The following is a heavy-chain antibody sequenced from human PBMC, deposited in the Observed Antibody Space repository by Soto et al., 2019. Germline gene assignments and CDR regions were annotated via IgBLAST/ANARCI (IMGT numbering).Heavy chain of an antibody. CDR3: AGVRGPYFGCECYPPTPNWFDP. CDR2: IYHSGST. V-gene: IGHV4-30-2*01. D-gene: IGHD2-21*01. Sequence: QLQLQESGSGLVKPSQTLSLTCAVSGGSISSGGYSWSWIRQPPGKGLEWIGYIYHSGSTYYNPSLKSRVTISVDTSKNQFSLKLSSVTAADSAVYYCAGVRGPYFGCECYPPTPNWFDPWGQGTLVTVSS. CDR1: GGSISSGGYS. J-gene: IGHJ5*02.